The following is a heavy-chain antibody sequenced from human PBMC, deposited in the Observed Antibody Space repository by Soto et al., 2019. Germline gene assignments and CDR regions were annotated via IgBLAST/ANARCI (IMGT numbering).Heavy chain of an antibody. CDR1: GGSISSYY. D-gene: IGHD6-13*01. J-gene: IGHJ6*03. V-gene: IGHV4-59*01. CDR3: ARVSLQRLVLGYYYYMDV. Sequence: SETLSLTCTVSGGSISSYYWSWIRQPPGKGLEWIGYIYYSGSTNYNPSLKSRVTISVDTSKNQFSLKLSSVTAADTAVYYCARVSLQRLVLGYYYYMDVWGKGTTVTVSS. CDR2: IYYSGST.